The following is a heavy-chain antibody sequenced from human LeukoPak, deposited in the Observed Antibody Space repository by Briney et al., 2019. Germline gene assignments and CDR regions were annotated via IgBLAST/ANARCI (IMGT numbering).Heavy chain of an antibody. J-gene: IGHJ4*02. CDR2: IYYSGST. CDR3: ARDLDSSGYYGEFDY. V-gene: IGHV4-59*11. Sequence: PSETLSLTCTVSGGSISSHYWSWIRQPPGKGLEWIGYIYYSGSTNYNPSLKSRVTISVDTPKNQFSLKLSSVTAADTAVYYCARDLDSSGYYGEFDYWGQGTLVTVSS. D-gene: IGHD3-22*01. CDR1: GGSISSHY.